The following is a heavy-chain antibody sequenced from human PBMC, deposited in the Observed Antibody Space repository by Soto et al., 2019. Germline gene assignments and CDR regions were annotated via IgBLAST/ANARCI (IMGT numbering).Heavy chain of an antibody. D-gene: IGHD6-25*01. J-gene: IGHJ4*02. CDR1: GYSFISYW. Sequence: GESLKISCKASGYSFISYWIGWVRQMPGKGLEWMGIIFPGDSDTRYSPSFQGQVTISADKSISTAYLQWSSLKASDTAMYYCARRAESGYNDYWGQGTLVTVSS. V-gene: IGHV5-51*01. CDR2: IFPGDSDT. CDR3: ARRAESGYNDY.